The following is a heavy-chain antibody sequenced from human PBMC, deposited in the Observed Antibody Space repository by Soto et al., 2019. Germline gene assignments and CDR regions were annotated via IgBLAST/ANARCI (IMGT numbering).Heavy chain of an antibody. J-gene: IGHJ4*02. CDR1: GFTFSSYA. CDR2: ISGSGGST. V-gene: IGHV3-23*01. D-gene: IGHD3-22*01. CDR3: AKDQSRFYDSSGYDY. Sequence: WGSLRLSCAASGFTFSSYAISCCRQSPCKWLEWVSAISGSGGSTYYADSVKGRFTISRDNSKNTLYLQMNSLRAEDTAVYYCAKDQSRFYDSSGYDYWGQGTLVTAPQ.